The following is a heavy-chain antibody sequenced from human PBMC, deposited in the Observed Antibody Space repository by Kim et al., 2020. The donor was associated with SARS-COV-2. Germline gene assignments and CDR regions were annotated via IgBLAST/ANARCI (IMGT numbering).Heavy chain of an antibody. CDR3: ARVSRYYGSGSYGGYYYY. Sequence: SETLSLTCAVYGGSFSGYYWSWIRQPPGKGLEWIGEINHSGSTNYNPSLKSRVTISVDTSKNQFSLKLSSVTAADTAVYYCARVSRYYGSGSYGGYYYY. CDR2: INHSGST. CDR1: GGSFSGYY. D-gene: IGHD3-10*01. V-gene: IGHV4-34*01. J-gene: IGHJ6*01.